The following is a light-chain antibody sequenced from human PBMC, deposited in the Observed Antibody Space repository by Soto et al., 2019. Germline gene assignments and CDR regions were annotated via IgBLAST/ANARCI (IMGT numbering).Light chain of an antibody. CDR1: QGISTY. V-gene: IGKV1-27*01. Sequence: DIQMTQSPSSLSASVGDRVTITCRASQGISTYLAWFQQRPGEVPKLLIYAASTLQSGVSSRFRGSGSGTQFTLTISSLQPDDVATYYCQKYNNDPTWTFGQGTRVEIK. J-gene: IGKJ1*01. CDR3: QKYNNDPTWT. CDR2: AAS.